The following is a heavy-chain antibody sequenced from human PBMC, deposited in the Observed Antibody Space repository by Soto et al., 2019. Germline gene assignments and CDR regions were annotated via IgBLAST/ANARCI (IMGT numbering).Heavy chain of an antibody. CDR2: ISSSGSTI. CDR3: ARDQTPSCSGGSCYSDDAFDI. D-gene: IGHD2-15*01. CDR1: GFTFSDYY. Sequence: QVQLVESGGGLVKPGGSLRLSCAASGFTFSDYYMSWIRRAPGKGLEWVSYISSSGSTIYYADSVKGRFTISRDNAKNSLYLQMNSLRAEDTAVYYCARDQTPSCSGGSCYSDDAFDIWGQGTMVTVSS. J-gene: IGHJ3*02. V-gene: IGHV3-11*01.